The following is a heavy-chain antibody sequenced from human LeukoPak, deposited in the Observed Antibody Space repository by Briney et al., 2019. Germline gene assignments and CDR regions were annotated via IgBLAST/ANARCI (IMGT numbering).Heavy chain of an antibody. CDR2: IYPGESDT. CDR1: GYPFTRNW. Sequence: GESLQISCETSGYPFTRNWIGWGRQVAGKGLEGMGIIYPGESDTRDSTSFEGQITMSVNKDSSTGWLEWSSLKASDTAIYYCAKASSDTLTGYYFDHWGRGTLVTVSS. CDR3: AKASSDTLTGYYFDH. J-gene: IGHJ4*02. V-gene: IGHV5-51*01. D-gene: IGHD3-9*01.